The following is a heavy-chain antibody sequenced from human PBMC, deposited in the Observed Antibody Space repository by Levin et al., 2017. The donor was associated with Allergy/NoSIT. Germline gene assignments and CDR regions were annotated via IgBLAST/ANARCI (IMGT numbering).Heavy chain of an antibody. J-gene: IGHJ2*01. CDR1: GGSIGSYC. V-gene: IGHV4-59*01. CDR2: ICYSGST. Sequence: SQTLSLPCTVSGGSIGSYCWNWIRQPPGKGLEWIGYICYSGSTNYNPSLKSRVTISVDTSTNQFSLKLTSVTAADPAVYYCARDIPGGSFGLWGRGTLVTVSS. CDR3: ARDIPGGSFGL. D-gene: IGHD1-26*01.